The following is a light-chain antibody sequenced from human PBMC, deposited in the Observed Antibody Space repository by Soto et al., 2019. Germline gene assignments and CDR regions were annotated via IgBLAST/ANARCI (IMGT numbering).Light chain of an antibody. CDR3: QHYDNSPPSVT. Sequence: EIVLTQSPDTLSLSPGERATLSCRASQSVSSDYLVWYQQKPGLPPRLLIYGASRRATGIPDRFSGSGSGTDFILTISRLEPEDFAVYDCQHYDNSPPSVTFVPGTKVDIK. CDR2: GAS. J-gene: IGKJ3*01. CDR1: QSVSSDY. V-gene: IGKV3-20*01.